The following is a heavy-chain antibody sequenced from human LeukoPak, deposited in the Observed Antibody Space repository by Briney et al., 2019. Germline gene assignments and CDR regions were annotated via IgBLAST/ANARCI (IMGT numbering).Heavy chain of an antibody. CDR2: IYYSGST. D-gene: IGHD1-26*01. J-gene: IGHJ4*02. CDR3: ARRSGSYYYFDY. V-gene: IGHV4-59*12. Sequence: SETLSLTCIVSGDSISSYYWSWIRQPPGKGLEWIGYIYYSGSTNYNPSLKSRVTISVDASKNHFSLKLSSVTAADTAVYYCARRSGSYYYFDYWGQGTLVTVSS. CDR1: GDSISSYY.